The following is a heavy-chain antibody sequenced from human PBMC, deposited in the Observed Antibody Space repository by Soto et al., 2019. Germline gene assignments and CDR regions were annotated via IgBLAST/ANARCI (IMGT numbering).Heavy chain of an antibody. CDR3: ASGYYDSSGYPVGSDY. J-gene: IGHJ4*02. CDR2: INPSGGST. V-gene: IGHV1-46*01. Sequence: ASVKVSCKASGYTFTSYYMHWVRQAPGQGLEWMGIINPSGGSTSYAQKFQGRVTMTRDTSTSTVYMELGSLRSEDTAVYYCASGYYDSSGYPVGSDYWGQGTLVTVSS. CDR1: GYTFTSYY. D-gene: IGHD3-22*01.